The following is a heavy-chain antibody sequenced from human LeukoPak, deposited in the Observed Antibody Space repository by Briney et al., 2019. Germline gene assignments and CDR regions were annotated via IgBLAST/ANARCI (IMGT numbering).Heavy chain of an antibody. Sequence: SETLSLTCTVSGGSISSGDYYWSWIRQPPGKGLEWIGYIYSSGSTNYNPSLKSRVTISVDTSKNQFSLKLTSVTAADTAVYYCARDRELGYWGQGTLVTVSS. CDR3: ARDRELGY. CDR2: IYSSGST. CDR1: GGSISSGDYY. J-gene: IGHJ4*02. V-gene: IGHV4-61*08. D-gene: IGHD3-10*01.